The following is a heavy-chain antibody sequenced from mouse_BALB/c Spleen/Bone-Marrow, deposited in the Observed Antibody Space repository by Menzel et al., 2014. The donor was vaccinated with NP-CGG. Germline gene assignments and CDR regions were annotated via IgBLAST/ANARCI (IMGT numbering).Heavy chain of an antibody. J-gene: IGHJ1*01. V-gene: IGHV1-5*01. CDR2: IYPGNRDT. D-gene: IGHD2-3*01. Sequence: VQLPQSGSVLARPGASVKMSCKDSGYSFTSYWMHWVQQRPGQGLEWIGAIYPGNRDTSYNQKFKGKAKLTAVTSASTAYMELSSTTNEDSAVYYCTRWLLRRCGYFDGWGAGTTFTVSS. CDR3: TRWLLRRCGYFDG. CDR1: GYSFTSYW.